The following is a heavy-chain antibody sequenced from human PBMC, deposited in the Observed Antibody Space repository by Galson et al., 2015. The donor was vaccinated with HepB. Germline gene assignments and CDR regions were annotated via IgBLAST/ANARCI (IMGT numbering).Heavy chain of an antibody. D-gene: IGHD6-6*01. CDR1: GFTFSSYG. CDR3: ARDRGSSIELNAFDI. CDR2: IWYDGSNK. Sequence: SLRLSCAASGFTFSSYGMHWVRQAPGKGLEWVAVIWYDGSNKYYADSVKGRFTISRDNSKNTLYLQMNSLRAEDTAVYYCARDRGSSIELNAFDIWGQGTMVTVSS. J-gene: IGHJ3*02. V-gene: IGHV3-33*01.